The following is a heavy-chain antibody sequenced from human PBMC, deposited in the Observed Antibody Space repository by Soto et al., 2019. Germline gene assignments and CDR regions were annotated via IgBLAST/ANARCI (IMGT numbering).Heavy chain of an antibody. CDR1: GGSISGYY. Sequence: SETLSLTDTISGGSISGYYWSWIGQPPGKRLEWIGYIYYSGSTNYNPSLKSRVTISVDTSKNQFSLKLSSVTALDTAAYYGATDGGLDGMGVGGQGTTVTVSS. D-gene: IGHD3-16*01. CDR3: ATDGGLDGMGV. J-gene: IGHJ6*02. V-gene: IGHV4-59*01. CDR2: IYYSGST.